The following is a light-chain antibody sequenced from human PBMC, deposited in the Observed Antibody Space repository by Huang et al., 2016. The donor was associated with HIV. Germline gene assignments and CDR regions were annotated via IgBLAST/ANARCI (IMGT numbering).Light chain of an antibody. CDR3: QQRSNWPA. CDR2: DAS. J-gene: IGKJ2*01. V-gene: IGKV3-11*01. CDR1: QSVSSY. Sequence: EIVLTQSLATLSLSPGARATPSCRASQSVSSYLACYQQKPGQAPRLLIYDASNRATGIPARFSGSGSWTDFTLTISSLEPEDFAVYYCQQRSNWPAFGQGTKLEIK.